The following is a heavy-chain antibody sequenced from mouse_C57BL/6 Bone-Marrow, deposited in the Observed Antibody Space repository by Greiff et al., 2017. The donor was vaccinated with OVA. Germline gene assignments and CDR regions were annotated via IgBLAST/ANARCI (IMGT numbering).Heavy chain of an antibody. V-gene: IGHV5-17*01. CDR3: AKGQGYAMDY. Sequence: EVQRVESGGGLVKPGGSLKLSCAASGFTFSDYGMHWVRQAPEKGLEWVAYISSGSSTIYYADTVKGRFTISRDNAKNTLFLQMTSLRSEDTAMYYCAKGQGYAMDYWGQGTSVTVSS. J-gene: IGHJ4*01. CDR2: ISSGSSTI. CDR1: GFTFSDYG. D-gene: IGHD3-3*01.